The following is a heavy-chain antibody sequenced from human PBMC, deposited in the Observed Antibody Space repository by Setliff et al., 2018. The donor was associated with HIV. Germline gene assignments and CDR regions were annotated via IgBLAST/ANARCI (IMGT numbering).Heavy chain of an antibody. J-gene: IGHJ4*02. Sequence: GGSLRLSCAASGFIFSNYWMSWVRQAPGKGLEWVSSISSSFSYIYYADSVKGRFTVSRDNAKNSLYLQMNSLRAEDTAVYYCAKDRSGSYSFARDWGQGTLVTVSS. D-gene: IGHD1-26*01. CDR1: GFIFSNYW. CDR2: ISSSFSYI. CDR3: AKDRSGSYSFARD. V-gene: IGHV3-21*01.